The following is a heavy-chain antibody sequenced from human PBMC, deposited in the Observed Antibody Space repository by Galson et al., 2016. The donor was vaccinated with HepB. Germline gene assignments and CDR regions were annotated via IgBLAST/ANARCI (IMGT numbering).Heavy chain of an antibody. Sequence: SLRLSCAASAFSFRSYTMHCVRQAPGKGLEWVTVISFDGNDKYYADSVKGRFIISRDNSKNTLYLQMNSLRAEDTAVYYCARGPGSYYRGREYYYGIDVWGQGTTFTVSS. CDR2: ISFDGNDK. CDR3: ARGPGSYYRGREYYYGIDV. D-gene: IGHD3-10*01. V-gene: IGHV3-30*04. J-gene: IGHJ6*02. CDR1: AFSFRSYT.